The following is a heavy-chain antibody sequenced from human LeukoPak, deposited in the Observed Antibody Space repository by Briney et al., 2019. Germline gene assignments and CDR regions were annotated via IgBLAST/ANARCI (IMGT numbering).Heavy chain of an antibody. J-gene: IGHJ6*03. CDR3: ARSLRDIVVVPAARGRNYYYMDV. Sequence: ASVKVSCKASGYTFTSYDINWVRQATGQGLEWMGWINPNSGGTNYAQKFQGRVTMTRDTSISTAYMELSRLRSDDTAVYYCARSLRDIVVVPAARGRNYYYMDVWGKGTTVTVSS. V-gene: IGHV1-2*02. D-gene: IGHD2-2*01. CDR2: INPNSGGT. CDR1: GYTFTSYD.